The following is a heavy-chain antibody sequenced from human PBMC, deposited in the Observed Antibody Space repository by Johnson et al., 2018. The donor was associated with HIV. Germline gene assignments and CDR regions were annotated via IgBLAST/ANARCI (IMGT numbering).Heavy chain of an antibody. J-gene: IGHJ3*02. V-gene: IGHV3-30-3*01. Sequence: QMLLVESGGGVVQPGRSLRLSCAASGFTFSSYAMHWVRQAPGKGLEWVAVISYDGSNKYYADSVKGRFTISRDNSKNTLYLQMNSLRAEDTAVYYCARSGGYPNAFDIWGQGAMVTVSS. D-gene: IGHD6-13*01. CDR3: ARSGGYPNAFDI. CDR1: GFTFSSYA. CDR2: ISYDGSNK.